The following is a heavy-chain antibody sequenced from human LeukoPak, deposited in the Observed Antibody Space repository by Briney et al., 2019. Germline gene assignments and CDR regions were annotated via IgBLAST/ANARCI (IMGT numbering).Heavy chain of an antibody. Sequence: SETLSLTCAVYGGSFSGYYWSWIRQPPGKGLEWIGEINRSGSTNYNPSLKSRVTISVDTSKNQFSLKLSSVTAADTAVYYCAIKYSRGPNAFDIWGQGTMVTVSS. D-gene: IGHD6-6*01. J-gene: IGHJ3*02. V-gene: IGHV4-34*01. CDR2: INRSGST. CDR3: AIKYSRGPNAFDI. CDR1: GGSFSGYY.